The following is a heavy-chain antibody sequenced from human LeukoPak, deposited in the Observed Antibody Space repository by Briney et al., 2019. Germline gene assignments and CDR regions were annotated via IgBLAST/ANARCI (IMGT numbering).Heavy chain of an antibody. CDR1: GGSISNYF. V-gene: IGHV4-59*01. D-gene: IGHD1-7*01. CDR3: ARDPREDIRTRGWFDP. CDR2: IYYSGST. Sequence: SQTLSLTCTVSGGSISNYFWSWIRQPPGKGLEWIGYIYYSGSTNYNPSLKSRVTISIDTSKTQFSLKLSSVTAADTAMYYCARDPREDIRTRGWFDPWGQGTLVTVSS. J-gene: IGHJ5*02.